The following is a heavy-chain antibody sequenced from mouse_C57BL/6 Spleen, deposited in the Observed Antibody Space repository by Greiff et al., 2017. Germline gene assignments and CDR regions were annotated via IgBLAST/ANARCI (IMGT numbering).Heavy chain of an antibody. CDR1: GYSFTGYF. Sequence: VQLQQSGPELVKPGDSVKISCKASGYSFTGYFMNWVMQSHGKSLEWIGRINPYNGDTFYNQKFKGKATLTVDKSSSTAHMARRSLTSEDSAVYYCARSGYDYDEFAYWGQGTLVTVSA. V-gene: IGHV1-20*01. CDR3: ARSGYDYDEFAY. CDR2: INPYNGDT. J-gene: IGHJ3*01. D-gene: IGHD2-4*01.